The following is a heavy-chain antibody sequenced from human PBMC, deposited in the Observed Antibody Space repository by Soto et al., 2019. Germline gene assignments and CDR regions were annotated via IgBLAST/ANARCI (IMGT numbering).Heavy chain of an antibody. Sequence: QVQLVQSGAEVKKPGASVKVSCKASGYTFTSYDINWVRQAPGQGLEWVGWMTPNSGDTGYAQTFQGRVTLTRDTSRSTAYMELSSLTYEDTAVYYCAWNLYNTVSFDHWGQGTLVTVSS. CDR3: AWNLYNTVSFDH. V-gene: IGHV1-8*02. CDR2: MTPNSGDT. D-gene: IGHD1-1*01. J-gene: IGHJ4*02. CDR1: GYTFTSYD.